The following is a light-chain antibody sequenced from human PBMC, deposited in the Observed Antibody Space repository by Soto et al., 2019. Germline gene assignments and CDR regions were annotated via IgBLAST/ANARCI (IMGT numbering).Light chain of an antibody. CDR3: AVWDDSLVGPV. V-gene: IGLV1-36*01. CDR2: FDE. J-gene: IGLJ3*02. CDR1: SSNIGNNA. Sequence: QSMVTQPPSVSAAPRQRVTISCSGSSSNIGNNAVNWYQQLPGKAPKLLIHFDERVPSGVSDRFSASKSGTSASLTISGLQSEDEGAYYCAVWDDSLVGPVFGGGTKLTVL.